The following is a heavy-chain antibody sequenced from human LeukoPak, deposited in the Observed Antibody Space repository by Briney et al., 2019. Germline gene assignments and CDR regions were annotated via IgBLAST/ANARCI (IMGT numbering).Heavy chain of an antibody. J-gene: IGHJ4*02. CDR2: ISWNSGSI. CDR1: GFTFSSYA. D-gene: IGHD3-10*01. Sequence: GGSLRLSCAASGFTFSSYAMSWVRQAPGKGLEWVSGISWNSGSIGYADSVKGRFTISRDNAKNSLYLQMNSLRAEDMALYYCAKDGYYYGSGRRGYFDYWGQGTLVTVSS. V-gene: IGHV3-9*03. CDR3: AKDGYYYGSGRRGYFDY.